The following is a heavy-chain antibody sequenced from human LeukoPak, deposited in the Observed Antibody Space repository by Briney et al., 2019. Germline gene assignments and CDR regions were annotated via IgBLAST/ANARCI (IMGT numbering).Heavy chain of an antibody. V-gene: IGHV5-51*01. CDR2: IYPSDSDT. Sequence: GESLKISCQGSGYRFTTNWIGWVRQMPGKGLERMGIIYPSDSDTRYSPSFQGQVTISVDKTVSIAYLQWSSLKASDTAMYYCARLYRSTSGGDYWGQGTLVTVSS. J-gene: IGHJ4*02. D-gene: IGHD6-13*01. CDR1: GYRFTTNW. CDR3: ARLYRSTSGGDY.